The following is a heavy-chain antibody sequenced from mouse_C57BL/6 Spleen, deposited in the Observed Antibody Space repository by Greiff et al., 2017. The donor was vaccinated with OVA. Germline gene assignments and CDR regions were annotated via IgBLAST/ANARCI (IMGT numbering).Heavy chain of an antibody. CDR2: IYPGSGST. J-gene: IGHJ3*01. CDR1: GYTFTSYW. V-gene: IGHV1-55*01. Sequence: QVQLQQPGAELVKPGASVKMSCKASGYTFTSYWITWVKQRPGQGLEWIGDIYPGSGSTNYNEKFKSKATLTVDTSSSTAYMQLSSLTSEDSAVYYCARCLTGTTWFAYWGQVTLVTVSA. D-gene: IGHD4-1*01. CDR3: ARCLTGTTWFAY.